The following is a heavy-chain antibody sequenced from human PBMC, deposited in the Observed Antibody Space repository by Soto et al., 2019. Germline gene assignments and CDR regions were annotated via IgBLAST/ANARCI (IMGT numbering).Heavy chain of an antibody. CDR2: ISYSGTT. J-gene: IGHJ4*02. CDR3: ESQKLDVPAFFDN. Sequence: ASETLSLTCTVSGGSIHDNYYYWGWVRRLPGNGVEWIASISYSGTTYYNPYLSSRVSKSIETSTNQYSLNLTSVTAEDTAVYYGESQKLDVPAFFDNWGQGTLVTVSS. V-gene: IGHV4-39*01. CDR1: GGSIHDNYYY. D-gene: IGHD1-7*01.